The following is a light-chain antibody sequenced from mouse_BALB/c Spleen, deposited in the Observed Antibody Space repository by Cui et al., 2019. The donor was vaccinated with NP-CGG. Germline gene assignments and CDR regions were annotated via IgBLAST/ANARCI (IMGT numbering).Light chain of an antibody. CDR1: TGAVTTSNY. CDR3: ALWYSNQWV. J-gene: IGLJ1*01. Sequence: QAVVTQESALTTSPGETVTLTCPSSTGAVTTSNYANWVQEKPDHLFTGLIGGTNNRAPGVPARFSGSLIGDKAALTITGAQTEDEAIYFCALWYSNQWVFGGGTKLTVL. V-gene: IGLV1*01. CDR2: GTN.